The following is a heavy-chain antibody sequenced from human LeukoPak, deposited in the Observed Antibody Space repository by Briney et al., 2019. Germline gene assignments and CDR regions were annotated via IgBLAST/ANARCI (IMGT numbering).Heavy chain of an antibody. CDR1: GGSISSYY. CDR3: ARTDYYDSSGYPY. J-gene: IGHJ4*02. CDR2: IYYSGST. V-gene: IGHV4-59*01. D-gene: IGHD3-22*01. Sequence: SETLSLTCTVSGGSISSYYWSWIRQPPGKGLEWIGYIYYSGSTNYNPSLKSRATISVDTSKNQFSLKLSSVTAADTAVYYCARTDYYDSSGYPYWGQGTLVTVSS.